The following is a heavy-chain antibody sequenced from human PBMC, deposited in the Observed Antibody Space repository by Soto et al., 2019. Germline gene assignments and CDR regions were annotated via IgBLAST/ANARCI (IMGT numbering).Heavy chain of an antibody. D-gene: IGHD2-15*01. V-gene: IGHV1-69*13. CDR3: ARGAYCSGGSCYSYYYYYGMDV. CDR1: GGTFSSYA. CDR2: IIPIFGTA. J-gene: IGHJ6*02. Sequence: GASVKVSCKASGGTFSSYAISWVRQAPGQGLEWMGGIIPIFGTANYAQKFQGRVTITADESTSTAYMELSSLRSEDTAVYYCARGAYCSGGSCYSYYYYYGMDVWGQGTTVTVSS.